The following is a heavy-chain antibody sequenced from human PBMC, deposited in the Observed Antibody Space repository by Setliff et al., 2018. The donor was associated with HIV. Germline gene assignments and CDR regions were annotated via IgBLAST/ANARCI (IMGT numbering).Heavy chain of an antibody. Sequence: GGSLRLSCATSGFTFSNYGMHWVRQAPGKGLEWVTFIHYDGRDQYYADSVKGRFTISRDNSKNTLYLQMKSLRAEDTAVYYCAKDGDYRNGDYDAFDIWGQGTMVTVSS. CDR2: IHYDGRDQ. CDR1: GFTFSNYG. D-gene: IGHD4-17*01. J-gene: IGHJ3*02. V-gene: IGHV3-30*02. CDR3: AKDGDYRNGDYDAFDI.